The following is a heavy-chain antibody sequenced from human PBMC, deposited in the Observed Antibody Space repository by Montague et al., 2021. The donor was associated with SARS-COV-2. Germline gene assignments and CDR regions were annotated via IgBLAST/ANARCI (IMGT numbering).Heavy chain of an antibody. CDR1: GDSVSSNTAT. CDR2: TYYRSKRYH. D-gene: IGHD2-15*01. V-gene: IGHV6-1*01. Sequence: CAISGDSVSSNTATCNWIRQSPSSGFEWLGRTYYRSKRYHDYAISLKSRITINPDTSKNQFSLQLSSVAPEDTAVFYCARTTTRMLYPENAFDIWGQGTMVTVSS. CDR3: ARTTTRMLYPENAFDI. J-gene: IGHJ3*02.